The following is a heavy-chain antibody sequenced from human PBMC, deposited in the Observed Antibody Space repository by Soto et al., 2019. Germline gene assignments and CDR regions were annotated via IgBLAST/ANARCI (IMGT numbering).Heavy chain of an antibody. Sequence: GASVKVSCKASGYTFTSYAMHWVRQAPGQRLEWMGWINAGNGNTKYSQKFQGRVTITRDTSASTAYMELSSLRSEDTAVYYCAREGASYSNYAKYYYYGMDVWGQGTTVTVSS. CDR3: AREGASYSNYAKYYYYGMDV. V-gene: IGHV1-3*01. CDR2: INAGNGNT. J-gene: IGHJ6*02. CDR1: GYTFTSYA. D-gene: IGHD4-4*01.